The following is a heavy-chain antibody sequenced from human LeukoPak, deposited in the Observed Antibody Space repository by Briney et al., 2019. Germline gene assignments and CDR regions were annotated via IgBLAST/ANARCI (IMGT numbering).Heavy chain of an antibody. CDR3: ARHDRIDYYYYYMDV. D-gene: IGHD2-15*01. CDR2: IYSGGST. V-gene: IGHV3-66*04. CDR1: GFTVSSNY. Sequence: PGGSLRLSCAASGFTVSSNYMSWVRQAPGKGLEWVSVIYSGGSTYYADSVKGRFTISRDNSKNTLYLQMNSLRAEDTAVYYCARHDRIDYYYYYMDVWGKGTTVTISS. J-gene: IGHJ6*03.